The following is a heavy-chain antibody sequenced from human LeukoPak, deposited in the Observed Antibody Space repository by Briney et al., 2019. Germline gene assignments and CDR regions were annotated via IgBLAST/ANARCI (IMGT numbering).Heavy chain of an antibody. CDR1: GFTFSNYG. D-gene: IGHD3-10*01. V-gene: IGHV3-30*19. J-gene: IGHJ4*02. CDR2: ISYDGSNK. CDR3: AKGYYGSGSYYITPEQTFDY. Sequence: PGGSLRLSCAASGFTFSNYGMHWVRQAPGKGLEWVAVISYDGSNKYYADSVKGRFTISRDNSKNTLYLQMNSLRAEDTAVYYCAKGYYGSGSYYITPEQTFDYWGQGTLVTVSS.